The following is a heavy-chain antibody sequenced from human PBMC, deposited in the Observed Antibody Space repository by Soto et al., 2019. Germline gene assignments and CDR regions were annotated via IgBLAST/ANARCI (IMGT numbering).Heavy chain of an antibody. J-gene: IGHJ6*02. Sequence: QVQLVQSGAELKKPGASVKVSCKASGYTFTNYGISWVRQAPGQGLEWMGWINTYHGNTKYAQKLQGRVTMTKDTSTSTAYMELTSLRSDDTAVYYCAISPGYSASWVYVYYGMKLWGQGTTVIVSS. CDR1: GYTFTNYG. D-gene: IGHD6-13*01. CDR2: INTYHGNT. V-gene: IGHV1-18*01. CDR3: AISPGYSASWVYVYYGMKL.